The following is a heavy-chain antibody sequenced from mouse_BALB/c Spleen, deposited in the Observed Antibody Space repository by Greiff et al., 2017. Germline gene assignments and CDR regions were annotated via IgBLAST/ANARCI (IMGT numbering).Heavy chain of an antibody. CDR2: ISNGGGST. J-gene: IGHJ4*01. Sequence: EVQGVESGGGLVQPGGSLKLSCAASGFTFSSYTMSWVRQTPEKRLEWVAYISNGGGSTYYPDTVKGRFTISRDNAKNTLYLQMSSLKSEDTAMYYGARRSGTGGYYDMDYWGQGTSVTGSS. V-gene: IGHV5-12-2*01. CDR1: GFTFSSYT. CDR3: ARRSGTGGYYDMDY.